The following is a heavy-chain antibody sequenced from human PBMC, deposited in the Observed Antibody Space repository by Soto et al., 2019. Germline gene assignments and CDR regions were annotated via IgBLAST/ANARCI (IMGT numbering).Heavy chain of an antibody. Sequence: ASVKVSCKASGYILTAYSMHWVRQAPGQGLEWMGVVNPSGGSTNYAQKFQGRITMTRDTSTSTVYMDLSSLTSEDTAVYYCAREENCSDGICYSEYFQRWGQGTLVTVSS. CDR2: VNPSGGST. V-gene: IGHV1-46*01. CDR1: GYILTAYS. J-gene: IGHJ1*01. D-gene: IGHD2-15*01. CDR3: AREENCSDGICYSEYFQR.